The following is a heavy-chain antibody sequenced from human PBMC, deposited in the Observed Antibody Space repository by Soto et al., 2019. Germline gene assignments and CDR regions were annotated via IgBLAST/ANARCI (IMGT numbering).Heavy chain of an antibody. CDR2: IKNRDEGETT. J-gene: IGHJ6*02. CDR3: TTGSVEGF. Sequence: EVQLVDSGGGLVKPGGSLRLSCEASGFSVSNAWMNWVRQAPGKGLEWVGRIKNRDEGETTNYAAPVKGRFTISRDDSKNTLYLQMNSLKTEDTAVYYCTTGSVEGFWGQGTTVTVSS. V-gene: IGHV3-15*07. D-gene: IGHD2-15*01. CDR1: GFSVSNAW.